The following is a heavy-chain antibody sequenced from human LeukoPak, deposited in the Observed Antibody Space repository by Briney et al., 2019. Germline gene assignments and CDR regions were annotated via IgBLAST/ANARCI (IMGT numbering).Heavy chain of an antibody. Sequence: SVKVSCKASGGTFISYAISWVRQAPGQGLEWMGRIIPILGIANYAQKFQGRVTITADKSTRTAYMDLSSLRSEDTAVYYCARDQRTDYYESSGSQGYFQHWGQGTLVTVSS. CDR2: IIPILGIA. CDR1: GGTFISYA. V-gene: IGHV1-69*04. CDR3: ARDQRTDYYESSGSQGYFQH. J-gene: IGHJ1*01. D-gene: IGHD3-22*01.